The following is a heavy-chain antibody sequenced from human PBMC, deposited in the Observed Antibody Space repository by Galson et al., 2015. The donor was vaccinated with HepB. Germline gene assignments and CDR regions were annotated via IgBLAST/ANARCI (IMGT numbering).Heavy chain of an antibody. D-gene: IGHD3-10*01. Sequence: QSGAEVKKPGESLKISCKASGYSSTKYWVAWVRQVPGKGLEWIGIIWPDDSDTRYSPSFQGQVTISADKSISTAYLQFSSLEASDTAMYYCARRGRHSRNSNWLDPWGQGTQVIVSS. CDR3: ARRGRHSRNSNWLDP. CDR1: GYSSTKYW. J-gene: IGHJ5*02. V-gene: IGHV5-51*03. CDR2: IWPDDSDT.